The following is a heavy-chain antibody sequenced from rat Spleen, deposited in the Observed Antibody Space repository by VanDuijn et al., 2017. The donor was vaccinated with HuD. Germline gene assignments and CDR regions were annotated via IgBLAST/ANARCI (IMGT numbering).Heavy chain of an antibody. V-gene: IGHV2S63*01. CDR1: GFSLTDYS. CDR3: TRDLDY. Sequence: EVQLKESGPDLVLPSQTLSLTCTVSGFSLTDYSVHWVRQPPGKGLKWMGTMWSGGSTAYNSVLKSRLSFSRDTSKSQVFLKMNSLQTEDTAIYYCTRDLDYWGQGVMVTVSS. J-gene: IGHJ2*01. CDR2: MWSGGST.